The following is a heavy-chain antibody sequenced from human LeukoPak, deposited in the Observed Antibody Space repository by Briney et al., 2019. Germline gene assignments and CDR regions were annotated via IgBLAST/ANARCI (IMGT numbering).Heavy chain of an antibody. CDR1: RYTFTSYY. CDR2: INPSGGST. CDR3: ARGSGYSSGWSRQYFQH. J-gene: IGHJ1*01. D-gene: IGHD6-19*01. V-gene: IGHV1-46*01. Sequence: ASVKVSCKASRYTFTSYYMHWVRQAPGQGLEWMGIINPSGGSTSYAQKFQGRVTMTRDTSTSTVYMELSSLRSEDTAVYYCARGSGYSSGWSRQYFQHWGQGTLVTVSS.